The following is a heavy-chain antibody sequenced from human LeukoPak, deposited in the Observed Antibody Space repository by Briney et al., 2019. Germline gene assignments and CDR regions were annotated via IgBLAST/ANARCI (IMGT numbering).Heavy chain of an antibody. CDR3: AKRGVVIRVILVGFHKEAYYFDS. CDR2: LSGSGGGT. J-gene: IGHJ4*02. Sequence: PGGSLRLSCAVSGITLSNYGMSWVRQAPGKGLEWVAGLSGSGGGTNYADSVKGRFTISRDNAKNTLYLQMNSLRAEDTAVYSCAKRGVVIRVILVGFHKEAYYFDSWGQGALVTLSS. V-gene: IGHV3-23*01. D-gene: IGHD3-10*01. CDR1: GITLSNYG.